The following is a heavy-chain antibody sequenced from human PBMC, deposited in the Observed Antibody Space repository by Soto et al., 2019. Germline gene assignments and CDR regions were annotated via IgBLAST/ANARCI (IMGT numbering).Heavy chain of an antibody. D-gene: IGHD6-13*01. CDR1: GCSVSSGSYY. CDR3: AREEKDSSSWSGSNWYDP. Sequence: SETLSLTCTVSGCSVSSGSYYWSWIRQPPGKGLEWIGYIYYSGSTNYNPSLKSRVTISVDTSKNQFSLKLSSVTAADTAVYYCAREEKDSSSWSGSNWYDPWGQGTLVTVSS. CDR2: IYYSGST. V-gene: IGHV4-61*01. J-gene: IGHJ5*02.